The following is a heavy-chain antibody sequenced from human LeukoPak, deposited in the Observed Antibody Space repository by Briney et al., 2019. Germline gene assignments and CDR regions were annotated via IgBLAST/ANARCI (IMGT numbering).Heavy chain of an antibody. V-gene: IGHV3-7*01. D-gene: IGHD3-22*01. Sequence: PGGSLRLSCVASGFTFSNYWMTWLRQAPGKGLEWVANIKQDGSEKYYLDSVKGRFTISRDNAKNSLYLHMNSLRAEDTAVYYCVRDFGESSGYYFDYWGQGTLVTVS. CDR2: IKQDGSEK. CDR3: VRDFGESSGYYFDY. J-gene: IGHJ4*02. CDR1: GFTFSNYW.